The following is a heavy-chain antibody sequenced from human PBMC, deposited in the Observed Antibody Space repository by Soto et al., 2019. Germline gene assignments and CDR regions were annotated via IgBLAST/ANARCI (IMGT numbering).Heavy chain of an antibody. CDR2: IYYSGST. V-gene: IGHV4-30-4*01. D-gene: IGHD3-16*02. Sequence: QVQLQESGPGLVKPSQTLSFTCTVSGGSISSGDYYWSWIRQPPGKGLEWIGYIYYSGSTYYNPSLKSRVTISVDTSKNQFSLKLSSVTAADTAVYYCARDRGLRLGELSLAYWGQGTLVTVSS. CDR3: ARDRGLRLGELSLAY. J-gene: IGHJ4*02. CDR1: GGSISSGDYY.